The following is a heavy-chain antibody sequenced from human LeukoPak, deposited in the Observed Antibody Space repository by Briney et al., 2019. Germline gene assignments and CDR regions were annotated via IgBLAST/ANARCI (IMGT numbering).Heavy chain of an antibody. D-gene: IGHD6-19*01. Sequence: KASETLSLTCAVYGGSFSGCYWSWIRQPPGKGLEWIGEINHSGSTNYNPSLKSRVTISVDTSKNQFSLKLSPVTAADTAVYYCARGPGYSSGWYRYWGQGTLVTVSS. CDR2: INHSGST. CDR3: ARGPGYSSGWYRY. J-gene: IGHJ4*02. CDR1: GGSFSGCY. V-gene: IGHV4-34*01.